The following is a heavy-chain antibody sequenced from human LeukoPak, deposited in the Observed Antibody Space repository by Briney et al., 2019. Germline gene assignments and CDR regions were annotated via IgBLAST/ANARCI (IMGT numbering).Heavy chain of an antibody. V-gene: IGHV4-34*01. J-gene: IGHJ4*02. CDR1: GGSFSGYY. D-gene: IGHD3-16*02. CDR3: ARGQSTYYDYVWGSYRYITNYFDY. Sequence: SETLSLTCAVYGGSFSGYYWSWIRQPPGKGLEWIGEINHSGSTNYNPSPKSRVTISVDTSKNQFSLKLSSVTAADTAVYYCARGQSTYYDYVWGSYRYITNYFDYWGQGTLVTVSS. CDR2: INHSGST.